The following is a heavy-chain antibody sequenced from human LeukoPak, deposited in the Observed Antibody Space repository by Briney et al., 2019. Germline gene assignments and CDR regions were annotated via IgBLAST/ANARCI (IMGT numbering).Heavy chain of an antibody. CDR1: GFTVSSNY. V-gene: IGHV3-7*01. CDR2: IKQDGSEK. CDR3: ARRYFDY. J-gene: IGHJ4*02. Sequence: PGGPLRLSCAASGFTVSSNYMSWVRQAPGKGLEWVANIKQDGSEKYYVDSVKGRFTISRGNAKNSLYLQMNSLRAEDTAVYYCARRYFDYWGQGTLVTVSS.